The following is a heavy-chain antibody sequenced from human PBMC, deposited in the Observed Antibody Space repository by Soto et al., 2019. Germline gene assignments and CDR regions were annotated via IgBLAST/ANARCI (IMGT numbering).Heavy chain of an antibody. J-gene: IGHJ4*02. CDR1: GFTFSSYG. D-gene: IGHD3-16*01. CDR2: IWYDGSNK. V-gene: IGHV3-33*01. CDR3: ARESEAGGPNDY. Sequence: QVQLVESGGGVVQPGRSLRLSCAASGFTFSSYGMHWVRQAPGKGLEWVAVIWYDGSNKYYADSVKGRFTISRDNSKNTLYLQMNSLRAEDTAVYYCARESEAGGPNDYWGQGTLVTVSS.